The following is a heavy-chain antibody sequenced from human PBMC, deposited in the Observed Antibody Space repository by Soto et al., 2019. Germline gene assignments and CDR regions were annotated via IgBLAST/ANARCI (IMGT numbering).Heavy chain of an antibody. J-gene: IGHJ4*01. D-gene: IGHD3-9*01. CDR3: ARGAERTVERTVLRHLHWVCGH. V-gene: IGHV5-51*01. Sequence: PGESLKISCMGSGYKVSTWHNFTSYWIAWVRQMPGEGLEWMGIIYPGDSETRYSPSFQGQVTISADQSISTAYLQWSSLKASDTATYYCARGAERTVERTVLRHLHWVCGHWGHGTPVTVSS. CDR2: IYPGDSET. CDR1: GYKVSTWHNFTSYW.